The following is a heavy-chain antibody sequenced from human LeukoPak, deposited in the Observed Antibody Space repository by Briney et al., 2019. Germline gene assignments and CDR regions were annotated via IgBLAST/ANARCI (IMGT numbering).Heavy chain of an antibody. CDR3: ARDRKDYYMDA. Sequence: PSETLSLTCTVSGGSISSYYWSWIRQPPGKGLEWIGYIYYSGSTNYNPSLKSRVTISVDTSKNQFSLKLSSVTAADTAVYYCARDRKDYYMDAWGKGTTVTVSS. CDR1: GGSISSYY. CDR2: IYYSGST. V-gene: IGHV4-59*01. J-gene: IGHJ6*03.